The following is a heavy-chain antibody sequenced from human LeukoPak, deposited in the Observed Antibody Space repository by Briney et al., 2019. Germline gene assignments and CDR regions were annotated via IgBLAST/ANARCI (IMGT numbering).Heavy chain of an antibody. CDR1: GYTFTSYY. CDR2: INPSGGST. CDR3: ARGRYYYDSSGYRIDYYYYYMDV. Sequence: ASVKVSCKASGYTFTSYYMHWVRQAPGQGLEWMGIINPSGGSTSYAQKLQGRVTMTTDTSTSTAYMELRSLRSDDTAVYYCARGRYYYDSSGYRIDYYYYYMDVWGKGTTVTVSS. D-gene: IGHD3-22*01. J-gene: IGHJ6*03. V-gene: IGHV1-46*01.